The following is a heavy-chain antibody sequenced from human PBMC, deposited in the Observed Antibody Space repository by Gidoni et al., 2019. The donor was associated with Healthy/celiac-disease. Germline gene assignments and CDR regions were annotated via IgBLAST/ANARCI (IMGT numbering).Heavy chain of an antibody. CDR2: ISSSSSYI. V-gene: IGHV3-21*01. Sequence: EVQLVESGGGLVKPGGSLRLSCAASGFTFSSYSMNWVRQAPGKGLEWVSSISSSSSYIYYADSVKGRFTISRDNAKNSLYLQMNSLRAEDTAVYYCARDTPERYSGSPHDAFDIWGQGTMVTVSS. J-gene: IGHJ3*02. CDR1: GFTFSSYS. CDR3: ARDTPERYSGSPHDAFDI. D-gene: IGHD1-26*01.